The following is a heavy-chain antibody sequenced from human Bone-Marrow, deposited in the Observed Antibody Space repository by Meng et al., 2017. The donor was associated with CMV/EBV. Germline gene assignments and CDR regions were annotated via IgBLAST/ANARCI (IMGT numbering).Heavy chain of an antibody. D-gene: IGHD1-26*01. CDR3: ASVVGAPGGVDV. CDR1: GGTFSSYA. J-gene: IGHJ6*02. V-gene: IGHV1-69*05. Sequence: SVKVSCKASGGTFSSYAISWVRQAPGQGLEWMGGIIPIFGTANYAQKFQGRVTITTDESTSTAYMELDSLRSEDTAVYYCASVVGAPGGVDVWGQGTTGTVSS. CDR2: IIPIFGTA.